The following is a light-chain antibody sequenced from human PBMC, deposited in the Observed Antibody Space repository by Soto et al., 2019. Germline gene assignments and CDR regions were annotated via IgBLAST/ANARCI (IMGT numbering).Light chain of an antibody. CDR3: QQRDNWPLT. V-gene: IGKV3-11*01. CDR1: ESVNIY. CDR2: DAS. J-gene: IGKJ4*01. Sequence: EIVLPPSPATLSLSPVDRATLSCRASESVNIYVAWYQQKPGRAPRLLIYDASNRATGTPGRFSGSGSGTYFTLTISSLKSEEFAIYYCQQRDNWPLTVGGGTKVDIK.